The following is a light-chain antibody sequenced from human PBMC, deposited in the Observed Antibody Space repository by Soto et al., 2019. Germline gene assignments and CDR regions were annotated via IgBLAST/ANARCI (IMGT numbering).Light chain of an antibody. CDR2: AAS. Sequence: DIQMTQSPSSLSASVGDRISITCRSFQTIGNSLNWYQQKPGRAPQLLIFAASSLHSGVPPRFSGGGSGTHFTLTITTTQPEDAATYYCQQSYSVPYTLGQGTKVDIK. J-gene: IGKJ2*01. V-gene: IGKV1-39*01. CDR1: QTIGNS. CDR3: QQSYSVPYT.